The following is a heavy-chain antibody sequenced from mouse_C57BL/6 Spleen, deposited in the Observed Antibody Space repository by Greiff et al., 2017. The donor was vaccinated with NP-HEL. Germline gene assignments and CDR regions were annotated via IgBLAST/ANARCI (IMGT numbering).Heavy chain of an antibody. V-gene: IGHV1-69*01. CDR3: ARKGGAYYSNYEDAMDY. Sequence: VQLQQPGAELVMPGASVKLSCKASGYTFTSYWMHWVKQRPGQGLEWIGEIDPSDSYTNYNQKFKGKSTLTVDKSSSTAYMQLSSLTSEDSAVYYCARKGGAYYSNYEDAMDYWGQGTSVTVSS. D-gene: IGHD2-5*01. J-gene: IGHJ4*01. CDR2: IDPSDSYT. CDR1: GYTFTSYW.